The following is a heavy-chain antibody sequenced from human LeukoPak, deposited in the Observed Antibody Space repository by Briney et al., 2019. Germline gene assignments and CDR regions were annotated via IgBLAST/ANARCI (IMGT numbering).Heavy chain of an antibody. Sequence: SVKVSCKASGGTFSSYAISWVRQAPGQGLEWMGRIIPILGIANYAQKFQGRVTITADKSTSTAYMELSSLRSEDTAVYYCASRKYSGSYYADYWGQGTLVTVSS. CDR3: ASRKYSGSYYADY. D-gene: IGHD1-26*01. J-gene: IGHJ4*02. V-gene: IGHV1-69*04. CDR1: GGTFSSYA. CDR2: IIPILGIA.